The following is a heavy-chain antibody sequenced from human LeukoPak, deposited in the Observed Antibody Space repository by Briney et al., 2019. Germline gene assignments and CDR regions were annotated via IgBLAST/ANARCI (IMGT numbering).Heavy chain of an antibody. CDR3: ARCTTGRTFGSLREIKRSREIDY. Sequence: GGSLRLSCAASGFTFSSYEMNWVRQAPGKGLEWVSYISSSTIYYADSVKGRFTISRDNAENSLYLQMNSLRAEDTAVYYCARCTTGRTFGSLREIKRSREIDYWGQGTLVTVSS. D-gene: IGHD1-1*01. CDR2: ISSSTI. CDR1: GFTFSSYE. J-gene: IGHJ4*02. V-gene: IGHV3-48*03.